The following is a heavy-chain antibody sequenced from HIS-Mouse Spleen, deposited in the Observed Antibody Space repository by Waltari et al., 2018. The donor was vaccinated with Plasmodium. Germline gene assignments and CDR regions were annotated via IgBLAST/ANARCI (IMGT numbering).Heavy chain of an antibody. CDR2: IKQDGSEK. V-gene: IGHV3-7*01. CDR3: ASSWYWYFDL. CDR1: LSFSSYW. Sequence: LSFSSYWMSWVRQAPGKGLEWVANIKQDGSEKYYVDSVKGRFTISRDNAKNSLYLQMNSLGAEDTGVYYGASSWYWYFDLWGRGTLVTVSS. J-gene: IGHJ2*01. D-gene: IGHD6-13*01.